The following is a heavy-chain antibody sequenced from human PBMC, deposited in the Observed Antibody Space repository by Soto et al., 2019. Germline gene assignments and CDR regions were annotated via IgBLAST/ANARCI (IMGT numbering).Heavy chain of an antibody. Sequence: QVQLVQSGAEVKKPGASVTVSCKASGYTFTNNGINWVRQAPGQGLEWMGWISAYSGHTNYAQKLQDRVTMTTDTSTSTAYMELRSLRSDDTAVYYCARRPHLADNVELDYWGQGTLVTVSS. J-gene: IGHJ4*02. D-gene: IGHD6-19*01. CDR3: ARRPHLADNVELDY. CDR2: ISAYSGHT. V-gene: IGHV1-18*01. CDR1: GYTFTNNG.